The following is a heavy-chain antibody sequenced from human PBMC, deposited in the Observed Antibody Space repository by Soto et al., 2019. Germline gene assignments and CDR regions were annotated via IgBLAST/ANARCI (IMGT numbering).Heavy chain of an antibody. D-gene: IGHD5-12*01. Sequence: ASVKVCCKASGGTFSSYAISLVRQSLGQGLEWMGGIIPIFGTANYAQKFQGRVTITADKSTSTAYMGLSSLRSEDTAVYYCAREAGDGYNSSFGYWGQGTLVTVSS. CDR2: IIPIFGTA. V-gene: IGHV1-69*06. CDR3: AREAGDGYNSSFGY. CDR1: GGTFSSYA. J-gene: IGHJ4*02.